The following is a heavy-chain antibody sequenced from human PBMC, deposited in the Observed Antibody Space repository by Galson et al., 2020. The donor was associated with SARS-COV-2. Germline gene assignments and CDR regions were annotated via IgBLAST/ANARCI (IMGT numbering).Heavy chain of an antibody. CDR3: TTAQVQCDYVWGSYCYLPDFDY. V-gene: IGHV3-15*01. CDR1: GFTFSNAW. D-gene: IGHD3-16*02. Sequence: TGGSLRLSCAASGFTFSNAWMSWVRQAPGKGLEWVGRIKSNTDGGTTDYAAPVKGRFTISRDDSKNTLYLQMNSLKTEDTAVYYCTTAQVQCDYVWGSYCYLPDFDYWGQGTLVTVAS. J-gene: IGHJ4*02. CDR2: IKSNTDGGTT.